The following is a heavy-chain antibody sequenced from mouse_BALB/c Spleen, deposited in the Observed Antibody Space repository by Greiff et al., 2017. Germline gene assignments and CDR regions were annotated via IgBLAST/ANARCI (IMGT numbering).Heavy chain of an antibody. V-gene: IGHV1-15*01. CDR2: IDPETGGT. CDR1: GYTFTDYE. Sequence: QVHVKQSGAELVRPGASVTLSCKASGYTFTDYEMHWVKQTPVHGLEWIGAIDPETGGTAYNQKFKGKATLTADKSSSTAYMELRSLTSEDSAVYYCTRSIYYAYAMDYWGQGTSVTVSS. CDR3: TRSIYYAYAMDY. J-gene: IGHJ4*01. D-gene: IGHD2-1*01.